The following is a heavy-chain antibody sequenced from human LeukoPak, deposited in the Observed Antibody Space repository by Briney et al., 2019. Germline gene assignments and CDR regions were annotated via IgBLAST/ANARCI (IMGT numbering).Heavy chain of an antibody. CDR1: GFTFSSHW. D-gene: IGHD6-19*01. V-gene: IGHV3-7*03. Sequence: GGSLRLSCAASGFTFSSHWKTWVRQAPGKGLEWVANIKQDGSEEYYLDSVKGRFVISRDNAKNSVFLLMNSLRAEDTAVYYCVRERYSSGWSYWFDSWGQGTLVTVSS. CDR3: VRERYSSGWSYWFDS. J-gene: IGHJ5*01. CDR2: IKQDGSEE.